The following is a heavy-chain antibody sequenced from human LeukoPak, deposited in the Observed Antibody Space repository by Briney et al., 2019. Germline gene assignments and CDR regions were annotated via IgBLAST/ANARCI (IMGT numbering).Heavy chain of an antibody. Sequence: ASVKVSCKASGGTFSSYAISWVRQAPGQGLEWMGGIIPIFGTANYAQKFQGRVTITADESTSTAYMELSSLRSEDTAVYYCARATYYDFWSGYHNMDVWGKGTTVTVSS. J-gene: IGHJ6*03. CDR2: IIPIFGTA. D-gene: IGHD3-3*01. V-gene: IGHV1-69*13. CDR1: GGTFSSYA. CDR3: ARATYYDFWSGYHNMDV.